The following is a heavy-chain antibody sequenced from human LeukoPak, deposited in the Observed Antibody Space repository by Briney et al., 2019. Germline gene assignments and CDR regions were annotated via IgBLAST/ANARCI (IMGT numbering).Heavy chain of an antibody. J-gene: IGHJ4*02. Sequence: AASVKVSCKASGGTFSSYAISWVRQAPGQGLEWMGRIIPILGIANYAQKFQGRVTITADKSTSTAYMELSSLRSEDTAVYYCAKGGRDTSKYYFDYWGQGTQVTVSS. CDR3: AKGGRDTSKYYFDY. D-gene: IGHD1-26*01. CDR1: GGTFSSYA. V-gene: IGHV1-69*04. CDR2: IIPILGIA.